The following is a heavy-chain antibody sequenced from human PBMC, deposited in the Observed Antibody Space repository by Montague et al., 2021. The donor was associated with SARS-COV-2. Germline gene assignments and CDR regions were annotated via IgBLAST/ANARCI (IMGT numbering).Heavy chain of an antibody. D-gene: IGHD3-3*01. V-gene: IGHV4-59*12. CDR2: VFLSGNI. CDR1: GGSFSTYY. J-gene: IGHJ5*02. Sequence: SETLSLTCAVSGGSFSTYYWTWIRQPPNKGLEWIGNVFLSGNINRNPSLKSRVSMSVDTSKNQFSLKLSSVTAADTAVYYCARGPFLRFLELPMGFKKPGWSDPGGQGTLVPVSP. CDR3: ARGPFLRFLELPMGFKKPGWSDP.